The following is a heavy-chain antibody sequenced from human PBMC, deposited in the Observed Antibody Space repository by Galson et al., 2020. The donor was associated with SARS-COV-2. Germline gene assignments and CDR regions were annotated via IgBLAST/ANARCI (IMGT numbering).Heavy chain of an antibody. J-gene: IGHJ6*02. V-gene: IGHV3-21*01. CDR1: GFTFSSYS. D-gene: IGHD6-19*01. CDR2: ISSSSSYI. Sequence: GESLKISSAASGFTFSSYSMNWVRQAPGKGLEWVSSISSSSSYIYYADSVKGRFTISRDNAKNSLYLQMNSLRAEDTAVYYCARDFKTGYSSGWYRDYYYYGMDVWGQGTTVTVSS. CDR3: ARDFKTGYSSGWYRDYYYYGMDV.